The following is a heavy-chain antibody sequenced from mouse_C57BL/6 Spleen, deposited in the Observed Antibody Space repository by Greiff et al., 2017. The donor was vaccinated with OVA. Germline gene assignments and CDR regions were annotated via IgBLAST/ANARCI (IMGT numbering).Heavy chain of an antibody. J-gene: IGHJ1*03. D-gene: IGHD3-3*01. Sequence: EVMLVESEGGLVQPGSSMKLSCTASGFTFSDYYMAWVRQVPEQGLEWVANINYDGSSTYYLDSLKSRFIISRDNAKNILYLQMSNLKAEDTATYYCAREEGPYWYLDVWGTGTTVTVSS. CDR2: INYDGSST. V-gene: IGHV5-16*01. CDR3: AREEGPYWYLDV. CDR1: GFTFSDYY.